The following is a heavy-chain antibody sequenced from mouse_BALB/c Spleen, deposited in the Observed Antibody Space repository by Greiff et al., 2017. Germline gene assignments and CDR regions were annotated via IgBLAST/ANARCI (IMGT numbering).Heavy chain of an antibody. D-gene: IGHD2-3*01. J-gene: IGHJ4*01. CDR1: GYTFTSYY. CDR2: INPSNGGT. CDR3: TRGGDGHYAMDY. Sequence: QVQLQQSGAELVKPGASVKLSCKASGYTFTSYYMYWVKQRPGQGLEWIGEINPSNGGTNFNEKFKSKATLTVDKSSSTAYMQLSSLTSEDSAVYYCTRGGDGHYAMDYWGQGTSVTVSS. V-gene: IGHV1S81*02.